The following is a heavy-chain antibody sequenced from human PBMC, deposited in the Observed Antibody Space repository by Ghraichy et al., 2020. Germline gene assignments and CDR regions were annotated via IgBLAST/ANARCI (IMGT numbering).Heavy chain of an antibody. CDR2: TIPIFDTT. J-gene: IGHJ3*02. V-gene: IGHV1-69*13. Sequence: SVKVSCKMSGGTFSHYAVNWVRLAPGQGLEWMGGTIPIFDTTKYAQKFQARITITADDTSNTAYLEISNLRSEDTAIYYCARDRFARTLRDTNFDALDIWGQGTVVTVSS. CDR1: GGTFSHYA. CDR3: ARDRFARTLRDTNFDALDI. D-gene: IGHD4-11*01.